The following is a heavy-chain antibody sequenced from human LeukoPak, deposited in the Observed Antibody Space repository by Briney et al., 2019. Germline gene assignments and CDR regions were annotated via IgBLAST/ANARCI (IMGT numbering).Heavy chain of an antibody. D-gene: IGHD6-13*01. Sequence: GASVKVSCKASGGTFSKYTISWVRQRPGQGLEWMGGITPLFGTANYAQKFQGRVTITADESASTAYMELSSLRSEDTAVYYCATEAAGALDYWGQGTLVTVSS. V-gene: IGHV1-69*13. J-gene: IGHJ4*02. CDR3: ATEAAGALDY. CDR2: ITPLFGTA. CDR1: GGTFSKYT.